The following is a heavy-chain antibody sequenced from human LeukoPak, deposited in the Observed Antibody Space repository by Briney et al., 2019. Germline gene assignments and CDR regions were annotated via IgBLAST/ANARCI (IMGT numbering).Heavy chain of an antibody. J-gene: IGHJ4*02. Sequence: GASVKVSCKASGYTFTSYYMHWVRQAPGQGLEWMGIINPSGGSTSYAQKFQGRVTMTRDTSTSTVYMELSSLRSEDTAVYYFARVLTYYDILTGYSTYYFDYWGQGTLVTVSS. CDR3: ARVLTYYDILTGYSTYYFDY. D-gene: IGHD3-9*01. CDR2: INPSGGST. CDR1: GYTFTSYY. V-gene: IGHV1-46*01.